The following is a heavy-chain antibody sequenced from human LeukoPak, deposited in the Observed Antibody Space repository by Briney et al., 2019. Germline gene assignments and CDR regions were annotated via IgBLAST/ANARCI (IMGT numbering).Heavy chain of an antibody. CDR3: ATLARRVTTILDY. J-gene: IGHJ4*02. CDR1: GFTFTSYG. D-gene: IGHD2-21*02. Sequence: PGGSLRLSCTASGFTFTSYGMNWVRQAPGKGLEWVSFIDTSGSYIYYGDSLKGRVTISRDNAKNSLYLQMNGLRAEDTAVYYCATLARRVTTILDYWGQGTLVTVSS. V-gene: IGHV3-21*01. CDR2: IDTSGSYI.